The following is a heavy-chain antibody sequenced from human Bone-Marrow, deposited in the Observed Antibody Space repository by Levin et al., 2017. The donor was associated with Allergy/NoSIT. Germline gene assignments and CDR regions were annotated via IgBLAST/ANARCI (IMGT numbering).Heavy chain of an antibody. CDR3: ARDGDRGVNFDY. V-gene: IGHV3-74*01. CDR2: IYKDGTRT. CDR1: GFSLSNWW. D-gene: IGHD3-10*01. Sequence: QHGESLKISCAASGFSLSNWWMHWVRQTPGKGLVWVSRIYKDGTRTNYADSVKGRFTISRDNAKNTLYLQMNSLRVEDTAVYYCARDGDRGVNFDYWGQGTLVTVAS. J-gene: IGHJ4*02.